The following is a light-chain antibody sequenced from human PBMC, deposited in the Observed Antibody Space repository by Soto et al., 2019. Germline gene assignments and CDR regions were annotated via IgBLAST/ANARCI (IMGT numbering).Light chain of an antibody. J-gene: IGKJ3*01. CDR2: GAS. CDR1: QDIHTW. Sequence: DMQMTQSPSSVSASLGDRVTITCRASQDIHTWLAWYQQKPGQAPKLLIYGASHLQSGVPSRFSGSGSGTDFTLTISSLQSEDFATDYCQQANSFPFTFGPGTKVDVK. V-gene: IGKV1-12*01. CDR3: QQANSFPFT.